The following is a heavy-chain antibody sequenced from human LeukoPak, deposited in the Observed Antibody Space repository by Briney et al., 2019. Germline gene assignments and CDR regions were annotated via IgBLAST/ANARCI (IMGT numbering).Heavy chain of an antibody. Sequence: GGSLRLSCVASGFTFNTYGMHPMHWVRQAPGKGLEWVAVISYDGSNKYYADSVKGRFTISRDNSKNTLYLQMNSLRAEDTAVYYCAKRGGRMTTDLRGAFDYWGQGTLVTVSS. CDR2: ISYDGSNK. CDR3: AKRGGRMTTDLRGAFDY. CDR1: GFTFNTYGMHP. D-gene: IGHD4-17*01. J-gene: IGHJ4*02. V-gene: IGHV3-30*18.